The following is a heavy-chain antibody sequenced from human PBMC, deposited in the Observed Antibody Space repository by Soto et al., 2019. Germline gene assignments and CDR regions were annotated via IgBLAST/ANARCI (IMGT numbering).Heavy chain of an antibody. D-gene: IGHD3-10*01. J-gene: IGHJ4*02. V-gene: IGHV4-34*01. CDR2: INHSGST. CDR3: ARGPRSHYYGSGSLDY. CDR1: GGSFSDYY. Sequence: QVQLQQWGAGLLKPSETLSLTCAVYGGSFSDYYWSWIRQPPGKGLEWVGEINHSGSTNYNPSLKSRVTISVDTSNNQFSLKLNSVTAADTAFYYCARGPRSHYYGSGSLDYWGQGTLVTVSS.